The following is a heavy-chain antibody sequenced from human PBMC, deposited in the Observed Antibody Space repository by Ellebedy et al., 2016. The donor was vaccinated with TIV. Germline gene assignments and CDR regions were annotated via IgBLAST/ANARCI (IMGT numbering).Heavy chain of an antibody. CDR3: ARDSGSYSNDFDY. J-gene: IGHJ4*02. CDR1: GFTFSSYS. Sequence: EGSLRLSCAASGFTFSSYSMNWVRQAPGKGLEWVSYIRSSSSTIYYADSVKGRFTISRDNAKNSLYLQMNSLRAEDTAVYYCARDSGSYSNDFDYWGQGTLVTVSS. CDR2: IRSSSSTI. D-gene: IGHD3-10*01. V-gene: IGHV3-48*04.